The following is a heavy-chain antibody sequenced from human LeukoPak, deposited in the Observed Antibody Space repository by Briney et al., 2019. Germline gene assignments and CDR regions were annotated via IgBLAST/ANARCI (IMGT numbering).Heavy chain of an antibody. CDR3: ARANQYGAFDI. V-gene: IGHV1-69*04. J-gene: IGHJ3*02. CDR1: GGTFSSYA. CDR2: IIPILGIA. D-gene: IGHD3-10*01. Sequence: SVKVSCKASGGTFSSYAIGWVRQAPGQGLEWMGRIIPILGIANYAQKFQGRVTMTTDTSTSTAYMELRSLRSDDTAVYYCARANQYGAFDIWGQGTMVTVSS.